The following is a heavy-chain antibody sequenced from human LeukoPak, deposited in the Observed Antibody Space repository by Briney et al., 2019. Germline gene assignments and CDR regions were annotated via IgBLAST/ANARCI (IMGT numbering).Heavy chain of an antibody. CDR3: AKGGYSYGHFDY. Sequence: PGGSLRLSCAASGFTVSSNYMSWVRQAPGKGLEWVSAISGSGGSTYYADSVKGRFTISRDNSKNTLYLQMNSLRAEDTAVYYCAKGGYSYGHFDYWGQGTLVTVSS. J-gene: IGHJ4*02. D-gene: IGHD5-18*01. CDR1: GFTVSSNY. CDR2: ISGSGGST. V-gene: IGHV3-23*01.